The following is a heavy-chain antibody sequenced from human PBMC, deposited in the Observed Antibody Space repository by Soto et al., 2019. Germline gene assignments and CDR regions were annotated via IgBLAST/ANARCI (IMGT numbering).Heavy chain of an antibody. CDR1: GGSISSYY. Sequence: LSLTCTVSGGSISSYYWSWIRQPPGKGLEWIGYIYYSGSTNYNPSLKSRVTISVDTSKNQFSLKLSSVTAADTAVYYCAREGFTIFGVVLRGMDVWGQGTTVTVSS. CDR2: IYYSGST. D-gene: IGHD3-3*01. V-gene: IGHV4-59*01. J-gene: IGHJ6*02. CDR3: AREGFTIFGVVLRGMDV.